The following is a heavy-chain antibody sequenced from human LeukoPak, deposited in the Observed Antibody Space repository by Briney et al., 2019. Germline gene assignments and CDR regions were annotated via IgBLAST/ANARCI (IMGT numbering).Heavy chain of an antibody. D-gene: IGHD2-2*01. V-gene: IGHV1-18*01. J-gene: IGHJ6*02. Sequence: ASVKVSCKASGYTFNSYGISWVRQAPGQGLEWMGWISAYNGNTNYAQKLQGRVTMTTDTSTSTAYMELRSLRSDDTAVYYCVRGEGYCSSTSCYAPYYYYGMDVWGQGTTVTVSS. CDR2: ISAYNGNT. CDR3: VRGEGYCSSTSCYAPYYYYGMDV. CDR1: GYTFNSYG.